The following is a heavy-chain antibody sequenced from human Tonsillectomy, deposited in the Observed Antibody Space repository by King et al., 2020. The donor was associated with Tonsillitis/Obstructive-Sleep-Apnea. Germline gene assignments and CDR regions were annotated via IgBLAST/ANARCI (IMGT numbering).Heavy chain of an antibody. D-gene: IGHD4-17*01. V-gene: IGHV3-49*04. CDR3: TRDDDYGDFGGDY. CDR1: GFTFGDYA. Sequence: VQLVESGGGLVQPGRSLRLSCTASGFTFGDYAMSWVRQAPGKGLEWVGFIRSKAYGGTTEYAASVKGRFTISRDDSKSIAYLQMNSLKTEDTAVYYCTRDDDYGDFGGDYWGQGTLVTVSS. J-gene: IGHJ4*02. CDR2: IRSKAYGGTT.